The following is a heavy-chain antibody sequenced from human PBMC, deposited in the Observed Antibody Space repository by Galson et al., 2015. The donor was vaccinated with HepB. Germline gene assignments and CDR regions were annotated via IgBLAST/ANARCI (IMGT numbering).Heavy chain of an antibody. V-gene: IGHV3-9*01. CDR3: AKDKWELLGSDDAFDI. CDR1: GFTFDDYA. CDR2: ISWNSGSI. J-gene: IGHJ3*02. Sequence: SLRLSCAASGFTFDDYAMHWVRQAPGKGLEWVSGISWNSGSIGYADSVKGRFTISRDNAKNSLYLQMNSLRAEDTALYYCAKDKWELLGSDDAFDIWGQGTMVTVSS. D-gene: IGHD1-26*01.